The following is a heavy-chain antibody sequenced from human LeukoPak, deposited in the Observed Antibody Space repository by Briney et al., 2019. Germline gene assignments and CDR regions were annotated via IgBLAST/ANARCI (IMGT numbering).Heavy chain of an antibody. Sequence: SETLSLTCAVHGGSFSDYYWGWIRQPPGKGLEWIGEIFHRGDPNYNPSLKSRVTISVDTSENQFSLNLSSVAATDSAVYFCTGSSRSTRYYFDYWGQGILVTVSS. D-gene: IGHD6-6*01. V-gene: IGHV4-34*12. CDR1: GGSFSDYY. CDR2: IFHRGDP. CDR3: TGSSRSTRYYFDY. J-gene: IGHJ4*02.